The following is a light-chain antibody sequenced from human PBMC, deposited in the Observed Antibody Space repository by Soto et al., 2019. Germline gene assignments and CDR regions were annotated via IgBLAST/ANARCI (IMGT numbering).Light chain of an antibody. V-gene: IGKV3-20*01. CDR2: VAS. J-gene: IGKJ1*01. CDR1: ESVNDRY. CDR3: QQYGSSLWT. Sequence: EIVLTQSPGTLSLSPGERATLSCRASESVNDRYLSWYQQKPGQAPRLLIYVASNRATDIPDRFSGSGSGTDFTLTISRLEPEDFAMYYCQQYGSSLWTFGPGTKVEVK.